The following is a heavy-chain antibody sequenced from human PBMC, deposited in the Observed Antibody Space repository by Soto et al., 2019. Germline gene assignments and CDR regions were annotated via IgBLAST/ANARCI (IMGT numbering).Heavy chain of an antibody. J-gene: IGHJ6*01. D-gene: IGHD1-26*01. Sequence: EVQLVESGGGLVQPGGSLRLSCAASGFTFSDHYMDWVRQAPGKGLEWVARSRNRVNSHTTEYAASVKGRFTISRDGSKSSLYLQMNSLKIEDTAVYYCPRGLLGGAPSYTFHGMDVWGQGTTVTVSS. CDR3: PRGLLGGAPSYTFHGMDV. CDR2: SRNRVNSHTT. CDR1: GFTFSDHY. V-gene: IGHV3-72*01.